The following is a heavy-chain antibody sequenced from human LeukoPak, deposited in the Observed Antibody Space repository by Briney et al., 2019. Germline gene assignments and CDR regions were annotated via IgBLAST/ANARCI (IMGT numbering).Heavy chain of an antibody. J-gene: IGHJ4*02. CDR1: SGFISRSTSY. D-gene: IGHD7-27*01. V-gene: IGHV4-39*07. CDR2: IHYSGTT. Sequence: SETLSLTCTVPSGFISRSTSYWGWVRQPPGKGLEWIGTIHYSGTTDINPSLKSRVTISVDTSKNQFSLKLTSATAADTAVYYCAGDGSSTNWHYYWGQGTLVTVSS. CDR3: AGDGSSTNWHYY.